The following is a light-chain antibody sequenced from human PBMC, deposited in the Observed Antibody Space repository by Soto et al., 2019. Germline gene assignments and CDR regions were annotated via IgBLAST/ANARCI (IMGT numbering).Light chain of an antibody. CDR1: QSISTY. J-gene: IGKJ1*01. CDR3: QKYNSAPWT. Sequence: DIQMTQSPSSLSASEGDRVTITCRASQSISTYLNWYQQKPGKVPKLLIYAASTLQSGVPSRFSGSGSGTDFTLTISSLQPEDVATYYCQKYNSAPWTFGQGTKVDIK. CDR2: AAS. V-gene: IGKV1-27*01.